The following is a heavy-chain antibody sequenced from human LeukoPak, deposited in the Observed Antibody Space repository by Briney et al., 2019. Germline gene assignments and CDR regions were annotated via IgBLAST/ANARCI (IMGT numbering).Heavy chain of an antibody. V-gene: IGHV3-23*01. CDR3: AKDRGADYYFDY. CDR1: GFTFSSYA. J-gene: IGHJ4*02. Sequence: AGGSLRLSCAASGFTFSSYAMSWVRQAPGKGLEWVSAISGSGGSTYYADSVKGRFTISGDNSKNTLYLQMNSLRAEDTAVYYCAKDRGADYYFDYWGQGTLVTVSS. D-gene: IGHD1-26*01. CDR2: ISGSGGST.